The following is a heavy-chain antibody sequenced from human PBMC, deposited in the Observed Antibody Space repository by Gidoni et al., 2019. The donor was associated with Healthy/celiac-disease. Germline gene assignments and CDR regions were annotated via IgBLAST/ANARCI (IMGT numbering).Heavy chain of an antibody. D-gene: IGHD2-21*02. CDR1: GYSFTSYW. V-gene: IGHV5-51*01. CDR2: IYPGDSDT. Sequence: EVQLVQSGAEVKKPGESLKISCKGSGYSFTSYWIGWVRQMPGNGLEWMGIIYPGDSDTRYSPSFQGQVTISADKSISTAYLQWSSLNASDTAMYYCARHPWRGGDPRGYGMDVWGQGTTVTVSS. CDR3: ARHPWRGGDPRGYGMDV. J-gene: IGHJ6*02.